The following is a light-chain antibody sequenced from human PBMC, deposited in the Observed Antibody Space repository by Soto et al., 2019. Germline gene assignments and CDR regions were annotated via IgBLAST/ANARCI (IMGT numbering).Light chain of an antibody. CDR2: GAS. Sequence: ETVMTQSPATLSVSPGERATLSCRASQSISSNLAWYQQKPGQAPRLLIYGASTGATGIPARFSGSGSGTEFTLTISSLQSEDFAVYYCQQYYIWPLTFGGGTKVEIK. J-gene: IGKJ4*01. CDR3: QQYYIWPLT. CDR1: QSISSN. V-gene: IGKV3D-15*01.